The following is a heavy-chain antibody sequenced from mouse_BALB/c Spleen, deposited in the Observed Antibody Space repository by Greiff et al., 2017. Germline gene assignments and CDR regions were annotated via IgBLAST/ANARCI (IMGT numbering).Heavy chain of an antibody. D-gene: IGHD2-3*01. Sequence: DVKLQESGAELVKPGASVKLSCTASGFNIKDTYMHWVKQRPEQGLEWIGRIDPANGNTKYDPKFQGKATITADTSSNTAYLQLSSLTSEDTAVYYCARRGDGHYYAMDYWGQGTSVTVSS. CDR2: IDPANGNT. J-gene: IGHJ4*01. V-gene: IGHV14-3*02. CDR3: ARRGDGHYYAMDY. CDR1: GFNIKDTY.